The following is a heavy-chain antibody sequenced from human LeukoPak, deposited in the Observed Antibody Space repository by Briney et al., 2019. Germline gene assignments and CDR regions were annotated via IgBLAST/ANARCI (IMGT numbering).Heavy chain of an antibody. CDR2: INPNSGGT. Sequence: ASVKVSCKASGYTFTGYYMHWVRQAPGQGLEWMGWINPNSGGTNYAQKFQGRVTMTRDTSISTAYMELSGLRSDDTAVYYCARGDIVVVPAVPTFDYWGQGTLVTVSS. V-gene: IGHV1-2*02. CDR1: GYTFTGYY. J-gene: IGHJ4*02. D-gene: IGHD2-2*01. CDR3: ARGDIVVVPAVPTFDY.